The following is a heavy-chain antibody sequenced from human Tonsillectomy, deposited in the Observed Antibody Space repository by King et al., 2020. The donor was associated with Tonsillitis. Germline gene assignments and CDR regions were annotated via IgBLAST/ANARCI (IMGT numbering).Heavy chain of an antibody. Sequence: PLQESGPGLVKPSQTLSLTCTVSGGSISSGNYYWTWIRQHPGQGLEWIGYIYSSGSTYYTPSLKSRVTISVDTSKNQFSLQLSSVTAADTAVYYCARDPDVTYSSGYAFDVWGLGTMVTVSS. CDR1: GGSISSGNYY. J-gene: IGHJ3*01. CDR2: IYSSGST. CDR3: ARDPDVTYSSGYAFDV. V-gene: IGHV4-31*03. D-gene: IGHD6-19*01.